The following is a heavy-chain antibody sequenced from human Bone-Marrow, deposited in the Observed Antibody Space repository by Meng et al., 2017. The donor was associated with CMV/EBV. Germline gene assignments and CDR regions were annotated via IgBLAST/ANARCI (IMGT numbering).Heavy chain of an antibody. CDR1: GFTFSNYA. CDR3: AKGERWLQLRASDY. CDR2: ISGSGGST. Sequence: GGSLRLSCAASGFTFSNYAMSWVRQAPGKGLEWVSAISGSGGSTYYADSVKGRFTISRDNSKNTLYLQMNSLRAEDTAVYYCAKGERWLQLRASDYWGQGTLVTVSS. V-gene: IGHV3-23*01. D-gene: IGHD5-24*01. J-gene: IGHJ4*02.